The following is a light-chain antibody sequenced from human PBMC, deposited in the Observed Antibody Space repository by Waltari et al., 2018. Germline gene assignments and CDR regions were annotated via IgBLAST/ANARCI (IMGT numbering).Light chain of an antibody. CDR3: QQYYTTPMYT. CDR2: DAS. J-gene: IGKJ2*01. V-gene: IGKV3-11*01. CDR1: QSVSRH. Sequence: EIVLTQSPATLSLSPGERATLSCRASQSVSRHLAWYQQKPGQAPRLLIYDASNRATGVPARFSGSGSGTDFTLTISSLEPEDFAVYYCQQYYTTPMYTFGQGTKLEIK.